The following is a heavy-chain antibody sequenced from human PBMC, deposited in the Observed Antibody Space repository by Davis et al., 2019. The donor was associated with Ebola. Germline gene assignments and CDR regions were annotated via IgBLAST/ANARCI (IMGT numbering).Heavy chain of an antibody. V-gene: IGHV1-2*06. J-gene: IGHJ4*02. CDR3: ARLCSSIYPNDC. D-gene: IGHD6-13*01. CDR2: MNPHNGDT. Sequence: ASVKVSCKASGYTFTGYHMHWVRQAPGQGLEWMGRMNPHNGDTNYAQNFQGRVTMTRDTSISTAYMELSRLRYDDTAVYYCARLCSSIYPNDCWGQGTLVTVSS. CDR1: GYTFTGYH.